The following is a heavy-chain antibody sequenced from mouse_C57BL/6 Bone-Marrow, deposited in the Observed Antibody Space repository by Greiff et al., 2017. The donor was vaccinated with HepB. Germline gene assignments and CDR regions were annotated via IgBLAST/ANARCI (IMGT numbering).Heavy chain of an antibody. J-gene: IGHJ4*01. CDR3: ARQGDAMDY. V-gene: IGHV5-17*01. CDR1: GFTFSDYG. CDR2: ISSGSSTI. Sequence: EVKLMESGGGLVKPGGSLKLSCAASGFTFSDYGMHWVRQAPEKGLEWVAYISSGSSTIYYADTVKGRFTISRDNAKNTLFLQMTSLRSEETAMYYCARQGDAMDYWGQGTSVTVSS.